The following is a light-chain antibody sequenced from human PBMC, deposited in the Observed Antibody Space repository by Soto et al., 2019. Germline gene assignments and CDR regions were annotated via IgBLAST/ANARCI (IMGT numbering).Light chain of an antibody. J-gene: IGKJ1*01. V-gene: IGKV1-39*01. CDR3: QQSDTTPWT. CDR2: AAS. Sequence: GDRVTILCRASQSISNYLNWYQQKPGKAPKLLIYAASSLQSGVPPRFSGSGSGTEFTLTISSLQPEDFATYYCQQSDTTPWTFGQGTRVEIK. CDR1: QSISNY.